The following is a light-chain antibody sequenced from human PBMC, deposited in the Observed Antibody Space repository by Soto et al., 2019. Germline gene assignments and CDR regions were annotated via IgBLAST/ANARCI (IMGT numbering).Light chain of an antibody. CDR3: AAWDDSLRGVV. Sequence: QSVLTQPPSASGTPGQRVTISCSGSSSNIGSNYVYWYQQLPGTAPKLLIQRNNQRTSGVPDRFSGSKSGTSASLAISGLRSEDEAEYYCAAWDDSLRGVVFGGGTQRTVL. CDR2: RNN. CDR1: SSNIGSNY. V-gene: IGLV1-47*01. J-gene: IGLJ2*01.